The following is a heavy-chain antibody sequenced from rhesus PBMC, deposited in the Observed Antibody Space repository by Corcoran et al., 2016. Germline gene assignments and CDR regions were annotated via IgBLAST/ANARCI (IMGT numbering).Heavy chain of an antibody. CDR3: ARQFYSSGWYAFDY. CDR2: IYVSSGSS. J-gene: IGHJ4*01. Sequence: QVQLQESGPGLVKPSETRSLTCAVAGGPISGGVDWYWVRQPPGKGLEWIGYIYVSSGSSNSNPSLKNRVTISKDTSKNQFSLKLTSVTAADTAVYYCARQFYSSGWYAFDYWGQGVLVTVSS. V-gene: IGHV4-76*01. CDR1: GGPISGGVD. D-gene: IGHD6-31*01.